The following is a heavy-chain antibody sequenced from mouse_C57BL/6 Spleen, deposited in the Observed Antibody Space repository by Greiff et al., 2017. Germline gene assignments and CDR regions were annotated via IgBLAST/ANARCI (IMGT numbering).Heavy chain of an antibody. CDR2: INPNNGGT. CDR1: GYTFTDYY. J-gene: IGHJ4*01. Sequence: EVQLQQSGPELVKPGASVKIPCKASGYTFTDYYMDWVKQSPGKSLEWIGDINPNNGGTNYNQKFKGKATLTVDKSSSTAYMELRSLPSEDTAVYYCAGGGDGYAMDDWGQGTSVTVSS. V-gene: IGHV1-18*01. CDR3: AGGGDGYAMDD.